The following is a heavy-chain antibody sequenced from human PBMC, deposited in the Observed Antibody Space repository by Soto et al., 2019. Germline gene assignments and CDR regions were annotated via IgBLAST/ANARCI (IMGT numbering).Heavy chain of an antibody. CDR3: AKDQSHAFDI. J-gene: IGHJ3*02. Sequence: QVQLVESGGGVVQPGRSLRLSCVASGFTFSTSGMYWVRQAPGKGLEWVAVLSYDGSDKYYADSVKGRFTISRDNSKNTLYLQMNSLRAEDTAVYYCAKDQSHAFDIWGQGTMVTVSS. CDR1: GFTFSTSG. V-gene: IGHV3-30*18. CDR2: LSYDGSDK.